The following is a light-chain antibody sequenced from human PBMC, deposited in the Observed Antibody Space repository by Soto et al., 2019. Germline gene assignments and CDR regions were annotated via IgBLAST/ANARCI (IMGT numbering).Light chain of an antibody. CDR3: QQYGSSLLFT. CDR2: GVT. J-gene: IGKJ3*01. CDR1: QRVSSSY. V-gene: IGKV3-20*01. Sequence: EIGLTQSPGTLSFSPGERATLSCRASQRVSSSYLAWYHQKPGEAPRLLIYGVTRKATGIPDRFSGSGSGTDFTLTISRLEPEDFAVDYCQQYGSSLLFTFGPGTKVDIK.